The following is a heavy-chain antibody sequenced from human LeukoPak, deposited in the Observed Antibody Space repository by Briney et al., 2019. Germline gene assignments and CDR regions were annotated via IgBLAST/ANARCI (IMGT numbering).Heavy chain of an antibody. D-gene: IGHD3-22*01. V-gene: IGHV3-66*02. CDR1: GFTVSSKY. Sequence: GGSLRLSCAASGFTVSSKYMSWVRQAPGKGLEWVSVVYSGGNTHYADSVKGRFTISRDSSKNTLYLQMNSLRPEDTAVYYCARDDWITMSDWGQGTLVTVSS. J-gene: IGHJ4*02. CDR3: ARDDWITMSD. CDR2: VYSGGNT.